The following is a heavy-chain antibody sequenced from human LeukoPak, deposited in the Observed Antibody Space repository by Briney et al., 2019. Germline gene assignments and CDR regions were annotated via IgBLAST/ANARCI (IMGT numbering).Heavy chain of an antibody. V-gene: IGHV3-30*02. CDR2: IRYDGSNK. CDR1: GFTFSSYG. CDR3: ANQAARQLTGDLDY. D-gene: IGHD6-6*01. Sequence: GGSLRLSCAASGFTFSSYGMHWVRQAPGKGLEWVAFIRYDGSNKYYADSVKGRFTISRDNSKNTLYLQMNSLRAEDTAVYYCANQAARQLTGDLDYWGQGTLVTVSS. J-gene: IGHJ4*02.